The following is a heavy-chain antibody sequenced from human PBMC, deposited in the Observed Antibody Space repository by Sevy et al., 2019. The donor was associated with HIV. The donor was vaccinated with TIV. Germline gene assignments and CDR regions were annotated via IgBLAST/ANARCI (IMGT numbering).Heavy chain of an antibody. CDR2: INPKSGDS. V-gene: IGHV1-2*02. D-gene: IGHD5-12*01. J-gene: IGHJ4*02. Sequence: ASVKVSCKASGYTFTGQYIHWVRQAPGQGLEWMGWINPKSGDSKYAQKFQGRVIMTTDTSITTAYMVVSGLTSDDTAVYYCSRKLPLRGYSYGSFDYWGQGTLVTVSS. CDR3: SRKLPLRGYSYGSFDY. CDR1: GYTFTGQY.